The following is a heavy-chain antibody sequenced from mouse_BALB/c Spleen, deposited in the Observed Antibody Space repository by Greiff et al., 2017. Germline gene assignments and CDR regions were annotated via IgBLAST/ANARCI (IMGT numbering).Heavy chain of an antibody. D-gene: IGHD1-1*01. Sequence: VQVVESGPGLVAPSQSLSITCTVSGFSLTDYGVSWIRQPPGKGLEWLGVIWGGGSTYYNSALKSRLSISKDNSKSQVFLKMNSLQTDDTAMYYCAKHARIITTVVDYFDYWGQGTTLTVSS. CDR1: GFSLTDYG. J-gene: IGHJ2*01. CDR3: AKHARIITTVVDYFDY. CDR2: IWGGGST. V-gene: IGHV2-6-5*01.